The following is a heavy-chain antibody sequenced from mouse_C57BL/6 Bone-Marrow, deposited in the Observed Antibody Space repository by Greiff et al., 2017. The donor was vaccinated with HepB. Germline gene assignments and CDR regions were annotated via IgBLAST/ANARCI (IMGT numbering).Heavy chain of an antibody. Sequence: VQLQQSGAELVRPGTSVKVSCKASGYAFTNYLIEWVKQRPGHGLEWIGVINPGSGGTNYNEKFKGKATLTADKSSSTAYMQLSSLTSEDSAVYFCARGDYYGSSLDYWGQGTTLTVSS. CDR3: ARGDYYGSSLDY. CDR1: GYAFTNYL. D-gene: IGHD1-1*01. V-gene: IGHV1-54*01. CDR2: INPGSGGT. J-gene: IGHJ2*01.